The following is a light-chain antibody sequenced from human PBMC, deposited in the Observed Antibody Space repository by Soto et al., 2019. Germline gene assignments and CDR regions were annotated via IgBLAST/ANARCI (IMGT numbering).Light chain of an antibody. V-gene: IGLV2-8*01. CDR1: SSDVGGYDY. J-gene: IGLJ1*01. CDR3: SSYTGGNPSYV. CDR2: EVT. Sequence: QSALTQPPSASGSPGQSVTISCTGTSSDVGGYDYVSWYQQHPGKAPKLMIYEVTIRPSGVSDRFSGSKSGNTASLTVSDLQAEDEADYYCSSYTGGNPSYVFGTGTKVTVL.